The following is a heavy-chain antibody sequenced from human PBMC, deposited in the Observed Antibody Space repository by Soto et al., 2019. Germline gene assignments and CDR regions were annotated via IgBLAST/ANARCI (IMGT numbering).Heavy chain of an antibody. D-gene: IGHD2-15*01. Sequence: QPGGSLRLSCAASGFTFSSYGMHWVRQAPGKGLEWVAVIWYDGSNKYYADSVKGRFTISRDNSKNTLYLQMNSLRAEDTAVYYCAREGYCSGGSCYGDNWFDPWGQGTLVTVSS. V-gene: IGHV3-33*01. CDR1: GFTFSSYG. CDR2: IWYDGSNK. J-gene: IGHJ5*02. CDR3: AREGYCSGGSCYGDNWFDP.